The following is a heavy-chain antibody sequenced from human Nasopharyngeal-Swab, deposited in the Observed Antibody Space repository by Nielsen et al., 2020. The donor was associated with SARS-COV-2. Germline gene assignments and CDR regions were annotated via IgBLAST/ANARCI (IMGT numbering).Heavy chain of an antibody. CDR3: ARGASIAVAGILLPDYYYYMDV. Sequence: SETLSLTCAVYGGSFSGYYWSWIRQPPGKGLEWLGEINHSGSTNYKPSLKSRVTISVDTSKNQFSLKLSSVTAADTAVYYCARGASIAVAGILLPDYYYYMDVWGKGTTVTVSS. CDR1: GGSFSGYY. D-gene: IGHD6-19*01. CDR2: INHSGST. J-gene: IGHJ6*03. V-gene: IGHV4-34*01.